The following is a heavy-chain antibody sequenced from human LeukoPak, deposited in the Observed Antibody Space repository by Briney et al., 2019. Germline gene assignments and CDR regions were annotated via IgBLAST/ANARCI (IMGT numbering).Heavy chain of an antibody. CDR2: IYYSGNT. D-gene: IGHD2-15*01. CDR1: GASLSSSSYF. J-gene: IGHJ1*01. Sequence: PSGTPSLTCTVPGASLSSSSYFWGWVRQPPREGLGWVGGIYYSGNTYYNPSLKSRVTFSVDTSKNQFSLKLSSVTAADTAVYYCAPYCGGGSCTGYIQHWGQGSLVTVSS. V-gene: IGHV4-39*05. CDR3: APYCGGGSCTGYIQH.